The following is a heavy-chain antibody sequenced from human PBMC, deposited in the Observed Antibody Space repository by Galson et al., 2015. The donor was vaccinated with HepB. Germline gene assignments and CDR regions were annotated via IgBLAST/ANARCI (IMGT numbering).Heavy chain of an antibody. Sequence: SVTVSCKASGSTFTNHDINWVRQAPGQGLEWMGWMNPNSGNNGYAQNFQGRITMTTYTSITSAYMELSSLRSEDTAVYFCARGVGYYDGTGKYVYYFDYWGQGTLVTVSS. CDR3: ARGVGYYDGTGKYVYYFDY. D-gene: IGHD3-22*01. CDR2: MNPNSGNN. CDR1: GSTFTNHD. J-gene: IGHJ4*02. V-gene: IGHV1-8*01.